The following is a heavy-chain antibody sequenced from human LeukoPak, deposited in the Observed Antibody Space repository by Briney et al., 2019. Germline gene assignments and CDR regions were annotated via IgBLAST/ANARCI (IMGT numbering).Heavy chain of an antibody. CDR3: ARITDPDYRSGWSGADY. D-gene: IGHD6-19*01. J-gene: IGHJ4*02. V-gene: IGHV4-59*12. CDR2: IHYSGST. CDR1: GGSISSYY. Sequence: SETLSLTCTVSGGSISSYYWSWIRQPPGKGLEWIGYIHYSGSTNYNPSLKSRVTMSVDTSKNQFSLKMTSLTAADTAVYYCARITDPDYRSGWSGADYWGRGTQVTVSA.